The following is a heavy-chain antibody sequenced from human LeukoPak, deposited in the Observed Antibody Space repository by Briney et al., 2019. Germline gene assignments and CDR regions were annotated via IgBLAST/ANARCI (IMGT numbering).Heavy chain of an antibody. V-gene: IGHV1-69*04. CDR2: IIPILGIA. D-gene: IGHD6-19*01. Sequence: ASVKVSCKASGGTFSSYAISWVRQAPGQGLEWMGRIIPILGIANYAQKFQGRVTITADKSTSTAYMELSSLRSEDTAVYYCATTLGYSSGWYVGGSDYWGQGTLVTVSS. CDR3: ATTLGYSSGWYVGGSDY. CDR1: GGTFSSYA. J-gene: IGHJ4*02.